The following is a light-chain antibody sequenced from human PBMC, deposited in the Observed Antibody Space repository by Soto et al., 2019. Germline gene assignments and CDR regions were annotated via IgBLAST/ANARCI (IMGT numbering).Light chain of an antibody. CDR2: DAS. Sequence: DIVMTQSPDSLAVSLGERATINCKSSQIILYSSNSKNYVAWYHQKPGLAPRLLIYDASNRATGIPARFSGSGSGTDFTLTISSLEPEDFAVYYCQQRSNWLWTFGQGTKVDIK. CDR1: QIILYSSNSKNY. CDR3: QQRSNWLWT. V-gene: IGKV4-1*01. J-gene: IGKJ1*01.